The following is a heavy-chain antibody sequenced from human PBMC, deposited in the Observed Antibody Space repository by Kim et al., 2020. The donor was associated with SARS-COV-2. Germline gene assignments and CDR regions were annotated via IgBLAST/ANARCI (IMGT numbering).Heavy chain of an antibody. V-gene: IGHV4-4*07. CDR2: IYTSGST. CDR1: GGSISSYY. J-gene: IGHJ6*02. CDR3: AREGTRGGIYYYYYGMDV. Sequence: SETLSLTCTVSGGSISSYYWSWIRQPAGKGLEWIGHIYTSGSTNYNPSLKSRVTMSVDTSKNQFSLKLSSVTAADTAVYYCAREGTRGGIYYYYYGMDVWGQGTTVTVSS. D-gene: IGHD3-16*01.